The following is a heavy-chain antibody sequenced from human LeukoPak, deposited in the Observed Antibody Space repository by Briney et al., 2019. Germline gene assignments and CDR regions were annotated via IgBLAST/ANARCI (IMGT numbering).Heavy chain of an antibody. Sequence: SETLSLTCTVSGGSISSYYWSWIRQPPGKGLEWIGEINHSGSTNYKPSLKSRVTISVDTSKNQSSLKLSSVTAADTAVYYCARGRNSGYDYGMEQVDYWGQGTLVTVSS. CDR3: ARGRNSGYDYGMEQVDY. CDR2: INHSGST. D-gene: IGHD5-12*01. J-gene: IGHJ4*02. V-gene: IGHV4-34*01. CDR1: GGSISSYY.